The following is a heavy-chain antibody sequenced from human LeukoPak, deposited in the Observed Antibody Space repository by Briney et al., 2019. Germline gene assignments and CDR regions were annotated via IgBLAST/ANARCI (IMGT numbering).Heavy chain of an antibody. CDR2: IYYSGST. V-gene: IGHV4-39*01. D-gene: IGHD3-10*01. CDR1: GGSISGSSYY. Sequence: SETLSLTCTVSGGSISGSSYYWGWIRQPPGKGLEWIGSIYYSGSTYYNPSLKSRVAISVDTFKNQFSLKLSSVTAADTAVYYCARQTMIRGVIANPIDSWGQGTLVTVSS. J-gene: IGHJ4*02. CDR3: ARQTMIRGVIANPIDS.